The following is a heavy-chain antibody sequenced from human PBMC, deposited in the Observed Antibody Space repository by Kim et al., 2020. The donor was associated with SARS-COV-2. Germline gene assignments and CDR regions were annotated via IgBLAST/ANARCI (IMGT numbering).Heavy chain of an antibody. J-gene: IGHJ6*02. D-gene: IGHD3-10*02. Sequence: GGSLRLSCAASGVTFSSYWRTVGRRAPAKGQVWVVSRSEDGSSTTYADSVKGRFTISRDTAENTLYLQMNSLRAEDTAVYYCARGMFRNGFDVWGQGNTVPVSS. CDR1: GVTFSSYW. CDR3: ARGMFRNGFDV. CDR2: RSEDGSST. V-gene: IGHV3-74*01.